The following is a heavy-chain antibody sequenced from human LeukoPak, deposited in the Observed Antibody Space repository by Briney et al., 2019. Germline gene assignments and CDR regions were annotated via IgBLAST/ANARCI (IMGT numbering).Heavy chain of an antibody. V-gene: IGHV3-21*01. CDR3: ARDLYGGNSFDY. J-gene: IGHJ4*02. Sequence: PGGSLRLSCAASGFTFSSYSMNWVRQAPGKGLEWVSSISSSSSYIYYADSVKGRFTISRDNAKNSLYLQMNSLRAEDTAVHYCARDLYGGNSFDYWGQGTLVTVSS. CDR1: GFTFSSYS. D-gene: IGHD4-23*01. CDR2: ISSSSSYI.